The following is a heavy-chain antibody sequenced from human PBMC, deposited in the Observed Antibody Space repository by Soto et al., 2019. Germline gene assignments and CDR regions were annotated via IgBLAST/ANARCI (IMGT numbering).Heavy chain of an antibody. CDR2: IYYSGST. V-gene: IGHV4-30-4*01. D-gene: IGHD5-12*01. Sequence: QVQLQESGPGLVKPSQTLSLTCTVSGGSISSGDYYWSWIRQPPGKGLEWIGYIYYSGSTYYNPSLKGRVTISVDTSKNQFSLKLSSVTAADTAVYYCARSDSGYDHPGDYYYGMDVWGQGTTVTVSS. J-gene: IGHJ6*02. CDR1: GGSISSGDYY. CDR3: ARSDSGYDHPGDYYYGMDV.